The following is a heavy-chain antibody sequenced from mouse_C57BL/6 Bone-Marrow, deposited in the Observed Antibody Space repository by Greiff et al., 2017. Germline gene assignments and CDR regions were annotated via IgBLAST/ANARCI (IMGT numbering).Heavy chain of an antibody. D-gene: IGHD1-1*01. CDR3: ARSTTVGATDY. J-gene: IGHJ2*01. V-gene: IGHV1-26*01. Sequence: EVQLQQSGPELVKPGASVKISCKASGYTFTDYYMNWVKQSHGKSLEWIGDINPNNGGTSYNQKFKGKATLTVDKSSSTAYMELRSLTSEDSAVYYCARSTTVGATDYWGQGTTLTVSS. CDR1: GYTFTDYY. CDR2: INPNNGGT.